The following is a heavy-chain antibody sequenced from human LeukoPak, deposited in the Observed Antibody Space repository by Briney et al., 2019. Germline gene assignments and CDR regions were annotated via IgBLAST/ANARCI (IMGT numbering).Heavy chain of an antibody. D-gene: IGHD2-2*01. CDR2: ISWNSGSI. CDR3: AKDTRRYCSSTSCYYYDY. Sequence: GGSLRLSCAASGFTFTSYWMHWVRQAPGKGLEWVSGISWNSGSIGYADSVKGRFTISRDNAKNSLYLQMNSLRAEDTASYYCAKDTRRYCSSTSCYYYDYWGQGTLVTVSS. J-gene: IGHJ4*02. CDR1: GFTFTSYW. V-gene: IGHV3-9*01.